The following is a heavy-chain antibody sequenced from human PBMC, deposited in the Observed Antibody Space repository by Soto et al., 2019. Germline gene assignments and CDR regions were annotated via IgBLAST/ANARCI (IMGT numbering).Heavy chain of an antibody. D-gene: IGHD3-22*01. CDR2: INHSGST. Sequence: TSETLSLTCAVYGGSFSGYYWSWIRQPPGKGLEWFGEINHSGSTNYNPSLKSRVTISVDTSKNQFSLKLSSVTAADTAVYYCARDSPPSLYYDSRGYGRTSYYGMDVWGQGTTVT. V-gene: IGHV4-34*01. CDR1: GGSFSGYY. J-gene: IGHJ6*02. CDR3: ARDSPPSLYYDSRGYGRTSYYGMDV.